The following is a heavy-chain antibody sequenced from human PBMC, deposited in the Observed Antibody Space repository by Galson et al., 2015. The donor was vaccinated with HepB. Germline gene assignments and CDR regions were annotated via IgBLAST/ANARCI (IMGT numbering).Heavy chain of an antibody. CDR3: ARDRLDCSSTSCYYELGSYYGMDV. D-gene: IGHD2-2*01. CDR2: INPSGGST. V-gene: IGHV1-46*01. Sequence: SVKVSCKASGYTFTSYYMHWVRQAPGQGLEWMGIINPSGGSTSYAQKFQGRVTMTRDTSTSTVYMELSSLRSEDTAVYYCARDRLDCSSTSCYYELGSYYGMDVWGHGTTVTVSS. CDR1: GYTFTSYY. J-gene: IGHJ6*02.